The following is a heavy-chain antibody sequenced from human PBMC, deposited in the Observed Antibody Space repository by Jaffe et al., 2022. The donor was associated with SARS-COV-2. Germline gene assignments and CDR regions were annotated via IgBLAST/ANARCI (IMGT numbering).Heavy chain of an antibody. D-gene: IGHD3-22*01. CDR2: IYYSGST. CDR3: ARHYDRHAFDI. J-gene: IGHJ3*02. Sequence: QLQLQESGPGLVKPSETLSLTCTVSGGSISSSSYYWGWIRQPPGKGLEWIGSIYYSGSTYYNPSLKSRVTISVDTSKNQFSLKLSSVTAADTAVYYCARHYDRHAFDIWGQGTMVTVSS. V-gene: IGHV4-39*01. CDR1: GGSISSSSYY.